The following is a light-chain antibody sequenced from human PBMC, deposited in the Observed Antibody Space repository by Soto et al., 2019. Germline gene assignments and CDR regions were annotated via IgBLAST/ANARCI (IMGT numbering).Light chain of an antibody. V-gene: IGLV1-44*01. CDR3: AAWDDSLNGYV. CDR1: SPTIGSNT. J-gene: IGLJ1*01. Sequence: QASLTPPPSASWAPRQRGTPSFFWSSPTIGSNTSNWYQQLPGTAPKLLIYSNNQRPSGVPDRFSGCKSGTSASLAISGLQSEDEADYYCAAWDDSLNGYVFGTGTKVTVL. CDR2: SNN.